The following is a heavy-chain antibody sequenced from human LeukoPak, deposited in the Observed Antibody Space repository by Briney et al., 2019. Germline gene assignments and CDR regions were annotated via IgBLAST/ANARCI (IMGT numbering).Heavy chain of an antibody. D-gene: IGHD4-11*01. J-gene: IGHJ5*02. CDR1: GFTFSSYA. CDR2: ISYDGSNK. V-gene: IGHV3-30-3*01. Sequence: PGGSLRLSCAASGFTFSSYAMHWVRQAPGKGLEWVAVISYDGSNKYYADSVKGRFTISRDNSKNTLYLQMNSLRAEDTAVYYCARDGTFYSNYVNWFDPWGQGTLVTVSS. CDR3: ARDGTFYSNYVNWFDP.